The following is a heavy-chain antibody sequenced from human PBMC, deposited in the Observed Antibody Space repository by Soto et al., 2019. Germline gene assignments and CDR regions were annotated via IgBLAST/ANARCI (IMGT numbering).Heavy chain of an antibody. J-gene: IGHJ4*02. CDR3: AKDRRRIAVAGKGLDY. D-gene: IGHD6-19*01. CDR2: ISGSGGST. V-gene: IGHV3-23*01. Sequence: GGSLRLSYAASGFTFSSYAMSWVRQAPGKGLEWVSAISGSGGSTYYADSVKGRFTISRDNSKNTLYLQMNSLRAEDTAVYYCAKDRRRIAVAGKGLDYWGQGTLVTVSS. CDR1: GFTFSSYA.